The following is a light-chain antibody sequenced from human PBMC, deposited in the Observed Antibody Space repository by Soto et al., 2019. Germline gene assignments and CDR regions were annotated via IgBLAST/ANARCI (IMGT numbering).Light chain of an antibody. CDR1: SSDVGSYNL. V-gene: IGLV2-23*02. Sequence: QSALTQPASVSGSPGQSITISCTGTSSDVGSYNLVSWYQQHPGKAPKLMIYEVSKRPSGVSNRFSGSKSGNTASLTISGRQAEDEDDYYCCLSAGSSTSVFGTGTKVTVL. CDR3: CLSAGSSTSV. J-gene: IGLJ1*01. CDR2: EVS.